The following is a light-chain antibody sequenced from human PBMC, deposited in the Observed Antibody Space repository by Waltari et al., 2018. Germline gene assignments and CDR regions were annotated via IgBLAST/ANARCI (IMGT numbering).Light chain of an antibody. CDR2: VAS. J-gene: IGKJ1*01. Sequence: HSVFDRSDNKNYLALYQHKPGQPPKLLFYVASTRESGVPDRFSASGSGTDFTLTINNLQAEDVAVYYCQQYYRSRTFGQGTKVEIK. V-gene: IGKV4-1*01. CDR1: HSVFDRSDNKNY. CDR3: QQYYRSRT.